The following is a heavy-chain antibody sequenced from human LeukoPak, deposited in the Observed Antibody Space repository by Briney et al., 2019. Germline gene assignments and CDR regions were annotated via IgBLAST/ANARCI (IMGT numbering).Heavy chain of an antibody. J-gene: IGHJ3*02. V-gene: IGHV3-48*01. CDR2: ISKSGSTI. D-gene: IGHD1-1*01. Sequence: GGSLRLSCAASGFTFSGYSMNWVRQAPGKGLEWVSYISKSGSTIYYADSVKGRFTISRDDSKNTLFLQMNSLRAEDTAIYYCAKDSFSQNGIFDALDIWGQGTMVTVYS. CDR3: AKDSFSQNGIFDALDI. CDR1: GFTFSGYS.